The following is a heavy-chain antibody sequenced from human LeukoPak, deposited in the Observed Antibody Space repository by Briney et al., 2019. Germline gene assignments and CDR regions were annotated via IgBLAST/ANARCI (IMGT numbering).Heavy chain of an antibody. J-gene: IGHJ5*02. CDR2: ITSSSSYI. CDR3: AAIAAAFP. V-gene: IGHV3-21*06. Sequence: GGSLRLSCAASGFTVSSNYMNWVRQAPGKGLEWVSSITSSSSYIYYADSVKGRFTISRDNAKNSLYLQTNSLRVEDTAVYYCAAIAAAFPWGQGTLVTVSS. D-gene: IGHD6-13*01. CDR1: GFTVSSNY.